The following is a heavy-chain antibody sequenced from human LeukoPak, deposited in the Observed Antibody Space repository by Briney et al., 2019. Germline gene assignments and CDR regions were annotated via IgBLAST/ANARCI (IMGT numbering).Heavy chain of an antibody. CDR3: TNFDY. V-gene: IGHV3-30*02. Sequence: GGSLRLSCTASGITFSSDGMHWVRQAPGKGLEWVALINYDGTNKYYADSVKGRFTISRDNSKNTLYLQMNSLRDEDAAVYYCTNFDYWGQGTLVAVSS. CDR1: GITFSSDG. J-gene: IGHJ4*02. CDR2: INYDGTNK.